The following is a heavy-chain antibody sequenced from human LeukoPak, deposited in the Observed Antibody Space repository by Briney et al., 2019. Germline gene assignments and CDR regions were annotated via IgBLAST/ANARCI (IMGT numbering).Heavy chain of an antibody. CDR3: ARQTHSSSWFFDY. J-gene: IGHJ4*02. Sequence: SETLSLTCTVSGGSISSGDYYWSWIRQPPGKGLEWIGYIYYSGSTYYNPSLKSRVTISVDTSKNQFSLKLSSVTAADTAVYYCARQTHSSSWFFDYWGQGTLVTVSS. V-gene: IGHV4-30-4*02. D-gene: IGHD6-13*01. CDR1: GGSISSGDYY. CDR2: IYYSGST.